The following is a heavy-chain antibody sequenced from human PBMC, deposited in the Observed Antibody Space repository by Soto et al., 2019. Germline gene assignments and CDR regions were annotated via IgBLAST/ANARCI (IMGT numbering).Heavy chain of an antibody. CDR3: ARDLGGWPDY. CDR2: INAGNGNT. CDR1: GYTFTSYA. D-gene: IGHD2-15*01. Sequence: SGKVCCKASGYTFTSYAMHWVRQAPGQRLEWMGWINAGNGNTKYSQKFQGRVTITRDTSASTAYMELSSLRSEDAAVYYCARDLGGWPDYWGQGTLVTVSS. J-gene: IGHJ4*02. V-gene: IGHV1-3*01.